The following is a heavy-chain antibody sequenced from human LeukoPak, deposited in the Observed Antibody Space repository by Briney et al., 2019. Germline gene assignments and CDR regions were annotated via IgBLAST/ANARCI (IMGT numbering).Heavy chain of an antibody. CDR3: AKDGKSFPPTNIGAFDI. Sequence: GGSLRLSCAASGFTFSSYAMSWVRQAPGKGLEWVSAISGSGGSTYYADSVKGRFTISRDNSKNTLYLQMNSLRAEDTAVYYCAKDGKSFPPTNIGAFDIWGQGTMVTVSS. V-gene: IGHV3-23*01. J-gene: IGHJ3*02. CDR1: GFTFSSYA. D-gene: IGHD1-1*01. CDR2: ISGSGGST.